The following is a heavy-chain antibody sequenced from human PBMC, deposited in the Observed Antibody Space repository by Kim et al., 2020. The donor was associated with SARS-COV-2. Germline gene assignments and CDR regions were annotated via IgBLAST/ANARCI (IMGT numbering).Heavy chain of an antibody. J-gene: IGHJ6*02. V-gene: IGHV3-33*01. CDR2: IWYDGSNK. Sequence: GGSLRLSCAASGFTFSSYGMHWVRQAPGKGLEWVAVIWYDGSNKYYADSVKGRFTISRDNSKNTLYLQMNSLRAEDTAVYYCARALNMVGYFNYYYYGMDVWGQGTTVTVSS. CDR1: GFTFSSYG. CDR3: ARALNMVGYFNYYYYGMDV. D-gene: IGHD2-15*01.